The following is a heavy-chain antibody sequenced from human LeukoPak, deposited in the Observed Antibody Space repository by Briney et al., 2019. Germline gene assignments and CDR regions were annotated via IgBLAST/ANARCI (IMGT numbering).Heavy chain of an antibody. V-gene: IGHV1-8*02. CDR1: GYTFTSYG. CDR2: MNPNSGST. CDR3: ASDVLLWFGESHP. J-gene: IGHJ5*02. Sequence: ASVKVSCKASGYTFTSYGINWVRQATGQGLEWMGWMNPNSGSTGYAQKFQGRVTMTRNTSISTAYMELSSLRSEDTAVYYCASDVLLWFGESHPWGQGTLVTVSS. D-gene: IGHD3-10*01.